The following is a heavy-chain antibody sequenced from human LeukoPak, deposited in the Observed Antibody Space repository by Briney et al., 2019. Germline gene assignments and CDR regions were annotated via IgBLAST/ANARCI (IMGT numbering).Heavy chain of an antibody. J-gene: IGHJ4*02. CDR3: ARLWYSGYDYYFDY. CDR1: GGSISSYY. Sequence: PSETLSLTCTVSGGSISSYYWSWIRQPPGKGLEWIGYIYYSGSTNYNPSLKSRVTISVDTSKNQFSLKLSSVTAADTAVYYCARLWYSGYDYYFDYWGQGTLVTVSS. D-gene: IGHD5-12*01. CDR2: IYYSGST. V-gene: IGHV4-59*08.